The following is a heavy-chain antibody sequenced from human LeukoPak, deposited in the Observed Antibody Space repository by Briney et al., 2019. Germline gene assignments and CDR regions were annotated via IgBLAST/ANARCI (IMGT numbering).Heavy chain of an antibody. Sequence: GGSLRLSCAASGFTFSSYWMHSVRQAPGKGLVWVSRINSDGSSTSYADSVKGRFTISRDNAKNTLYLQMNSLRAEDTAVYYCARDRAVVPAAALNFMDVGSKGTTVTVSS. D-gene: IGHD2-2*01. V-gene: IGHV3-74*01. CDR1: GFTFSSYW. CDR3: ARDRAVVPAAALNFMDV. J-gene: IGHJ6*04. CDR2: INSDGSST.